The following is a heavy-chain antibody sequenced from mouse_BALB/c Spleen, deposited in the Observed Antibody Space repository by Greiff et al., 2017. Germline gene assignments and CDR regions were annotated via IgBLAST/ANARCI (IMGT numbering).Heavy chain of an antibody. D-gene: IGHD2-4*01. CDR3: ARGITTRSGPMDY. CDR2: INPYNDGT. J-gene: IGHJ4*01. Sequence: VQLKQSGPELVKPGASVKMSCKASGYTFTSYVMHWVKQKPGQGLEWIGYINPYNDGTKYNEKFKGKATLTSDKSSSTAYMELSSLTSEDSAVYYCARGITTRSGPMDYWGQGTSVTVSS. V-gene: IGHV1-14*01. CDR1: GYTFTSYV.